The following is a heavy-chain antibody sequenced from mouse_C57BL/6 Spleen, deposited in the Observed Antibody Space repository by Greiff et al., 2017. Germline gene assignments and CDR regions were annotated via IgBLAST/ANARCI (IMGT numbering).Heavy chain of an antibody. CDR1: GYAFTSSW. Sequence: QVQLKESGPELVKPGASVKISCKASGYAFTSSWMNWVKQRPGQGLEWIGRIYPGDGDTNYNGKFKGKATLTVDKSSSTAYMQLSSLTSEDSAVYFCARDGYGVDYAMDGWGQGTSVTVSS. CDR2: IYPGDGDT. D-gene: IGHD2-2*01. J-gene: IGHJ4*01. CDR3: ARDGYGVDYAMDG. V-gene: IGHV1-82*01.